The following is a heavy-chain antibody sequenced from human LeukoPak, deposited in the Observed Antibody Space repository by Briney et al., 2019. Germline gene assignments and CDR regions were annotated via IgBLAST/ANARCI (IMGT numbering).Heavy chain of an antibody. D-gene: IGHD3-9*01. V-gene: IGHV3-23*01. J-gene: IGHJ4*02. Sequence: HPGGSLRLSCAASGFTFSSYAMSWVRQAPGKRLEWVSAISGSGGSTYYADSVKGRITISRDNSKNTLYLQMNSLRAEDTAVYYCAKAGDVLRYFDWLFIFDYWGQGTLVTVSS. CDR2: ISGSGGST. CDR3: AKAGDVLRYFDWLFIFDY. CDR1: GFTFSSYA.